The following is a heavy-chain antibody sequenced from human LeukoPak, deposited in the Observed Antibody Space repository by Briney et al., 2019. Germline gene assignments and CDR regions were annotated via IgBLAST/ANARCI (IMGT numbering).Heavy chain of an antibody. Sequence: SETLSLTCAVSGYSISSGYYWGWIRQPPGKGLEWIGSIYHSGSTYYNPSLKSRVTISVDTSKNQFSLKLSSVTAADTAVYCCARHSYGLDRFDPWGQGTLVTVSS. CDR3: ARHSYGLDRFDP. D-gene: IGHD5-18*01. CDR1: GYSISSGYY. CDR2: IYHSGST. V-gene: IGHV4-38-2*01. J-gene: IGHJ5*02.